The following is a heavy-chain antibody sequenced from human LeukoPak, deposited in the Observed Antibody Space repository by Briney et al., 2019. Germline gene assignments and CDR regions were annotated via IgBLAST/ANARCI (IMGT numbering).Heavy chain of an antibody. V-gene: IGHV3-7*01. CDR1: GFTFSRFW. J-gene: IGHJ4*02. Sequence: GGSLRLSCAASGFTFSRFWMTWVRQAPGKGLEWVANINRDGSGKYYVDSVKGRFTISRDNAKNSLSLQLDSLRTENTAVYYCARLGAAPDYWGQGALVTVSS. CDR3: ARLGAAPDY. D-gene: IGHD6-6*01. CDR2: INRDGSGK.